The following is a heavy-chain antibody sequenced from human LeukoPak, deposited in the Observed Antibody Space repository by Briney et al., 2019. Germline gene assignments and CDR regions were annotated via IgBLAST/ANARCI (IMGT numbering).Heavy chain of an antibody. CDR1: GFTVSSNY. D-gene: IGHD3-3*01. J-gene: IGHJ4*02. CDR3: ARGRTLRFLEWFVFDY. CDR2: IYSGGST. V-gene: IGHV3-66*02. Sequence: PGGSLRLSCAASGFTVSSNYMSWARQAPGKGLEWVSVIYSGGSTYYADSVKGRFTISRDNSKNTLYLQMNSLRAEDTAVYYCARGRTLRFLEWFVFDYWGQGTLVTASS.